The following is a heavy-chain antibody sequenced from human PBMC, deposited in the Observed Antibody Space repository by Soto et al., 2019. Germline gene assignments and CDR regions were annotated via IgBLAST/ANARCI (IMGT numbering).Heavy chain of an antibody. D-gene: IGHD1-26*01. J-gene: IGHJ4*02. V-gene: IGHV1-18*01. CDR3: ARAPPMVWWELRGPLDY. Sequence: QVQLVQSGAEVKKPGASVMVSCKASGYTFTSYGISWVRQAPGQGLEWMGWISAYNGNTNYAQKLQGRVTMTTDTSTSTAYMELRRLRSDDPAVYYCARAPPMVWWELRGPLDYWGQGTLVTVSS. CDR2: ISAYNGNT. CDR1: GYTFTSYG.